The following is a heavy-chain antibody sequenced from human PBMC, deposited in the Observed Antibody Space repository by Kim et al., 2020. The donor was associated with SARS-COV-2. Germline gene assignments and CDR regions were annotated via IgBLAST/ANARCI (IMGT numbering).Heavy chain of an antibody. CDR3: ARVMAASPYFNY. CDR2: INHSGST. D-gene: IGHD6-19*01. V-gene: IGHV4-34*01. J-gene: IGHJ4*02. Sequence: SETLSLTCAVYGGSFSGYYWSWIRQPPGKGLEWIGAINHSGSTNYNPSLKSRIPISVDTSKNQFSLKLSSVTAADTAVYYCARVMAASPYFNYWGQGTLVTVSS. CDR1: GGSFSGYY.